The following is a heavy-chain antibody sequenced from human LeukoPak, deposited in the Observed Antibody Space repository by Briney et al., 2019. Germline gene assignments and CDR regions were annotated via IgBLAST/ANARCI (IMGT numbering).Heavy chain of an antibody. CDR2: IRHDGSNK. V-gene: IGHV3-30*02. CDR3: ARDEYSSGWFSDY. Sequence: PGGSLRLSCAASGFTFRSYGMHWVRQAPGKGLEWVAFIRHDGSNKYYEDSVKGRFSISRDNSKNTLYLQMNSLRAEETAVYYCARDEYSSGWFSDYWGQGTLVTVSS. D-gene: IGHD6-19*01. J-gene: IGHJ4*02. CDR1: GFTFRSYG.